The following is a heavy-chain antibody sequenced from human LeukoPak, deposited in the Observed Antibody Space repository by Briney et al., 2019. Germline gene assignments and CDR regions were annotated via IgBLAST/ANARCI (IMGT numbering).Heavy chain of an antibody. D-gene: IGHD2-15*01. CDR1: GFTFSSYA. CDR2: ISTSSSYI. V-gene: IGHV3-21*01. Sequence: PGGSLRLSCAASGFTFSSYAMSWVRQAPGKGLEWVSSISTSSSYIYYADSVKGRFTISRDNAKNSLYLQMNSLRAEDAAVYYCARRWSSPSFDMWGQGTMVTVSS. J-gene: IGHJ3*02. CDR3: ARRWSSPSFDM.